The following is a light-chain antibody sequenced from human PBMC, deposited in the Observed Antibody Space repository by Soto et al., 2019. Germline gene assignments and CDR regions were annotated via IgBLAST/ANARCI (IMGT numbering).Light chain of an antibody. CDR1: RSISTN. Sequence: EIVMTQSPATLSVSQGERATLSCRASRSISTNLAWYQQTPGQAPRLLLYGPSTRATGIPGRFSGSGSGTEFTLTISSLQSEDCAVYYCQQYNNWPLTFGGGTKVEIK. V-gene: IGKV3-15*01. J-gene: IGKJ4*01. CDR3: QQYNNWPLT. CDR2: GPS.